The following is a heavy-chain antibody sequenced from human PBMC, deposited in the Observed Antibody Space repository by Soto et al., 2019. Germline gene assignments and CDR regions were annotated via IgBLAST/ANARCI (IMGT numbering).Heavy chain of an antibody. D-gene: IGHD3-22*01. V-gene: IGHV3-7*04. CDR1: GFTFSSYG. J-gene: IGHJ6*02. Sequence: GGSLRLSCAASGFTFSSYGRSWVRQAPGKGLEWVPVVNGNGGDKHYADSVKGRFTISRDNAKNTLYLQMNSLRAEDTAVYYCARFYYDSSGYLPSPYYYYYGMDVWGQGTTVTVSS. CDR2: VNGNGGDK. CDR3: ARFYYDSSGYLPSPYYYYYGMDV.